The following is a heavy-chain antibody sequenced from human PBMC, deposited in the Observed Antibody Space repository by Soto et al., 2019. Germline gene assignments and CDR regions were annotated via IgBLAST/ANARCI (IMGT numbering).Heavy chain of an antibody. J-gene: IGHJ4*02. V-gene: IGHV4-31*03. Sequence: QVQLQESGPGLVKPSQTLSLTCTVSGASISSGGYYWSWIRQHPGKGLEWIGYIYYSGSTYYNPSLKSRVTISVDTSKNQFSLKLSSVTAADTAVYYCARDRDSSSWPFYWGQGTLVTVSS. CDR1: GASISSGGYY. D-gene: IGHD6-13*01. CDR2: IYYSGST. CDR3: ARDRDSSSWPFY.